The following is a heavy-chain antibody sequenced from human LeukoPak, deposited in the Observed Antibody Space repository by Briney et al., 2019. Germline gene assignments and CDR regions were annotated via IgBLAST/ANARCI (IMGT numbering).Heavy chain of an antibody. CDR2: IFYIVVA. V-gene: IGHV4-59*01. CDR3: ARAPGYCSSTSCYAGEGYYYYYGMDV. J-gene: IGHJ6*04. CDR1: GGSISVSL. D-gene: IGHD2-2*01. Sequence: GAPCVTSVVPGGSISVSLASSIWEPPRKRLSWMGHIFYIVVATYTPSLKSRVTISVDTSKNQFSLKLSSVTAADTAVYYCARAPGYCSSTSCYAGEGYYYYYGMDVWGKGTTVTVSS.